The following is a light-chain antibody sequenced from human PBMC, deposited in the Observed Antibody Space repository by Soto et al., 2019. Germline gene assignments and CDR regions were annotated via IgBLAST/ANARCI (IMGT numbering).Light chain of an antibody. CDR3: QKYGSSSWT. V-gene: IGKV3-15*01. CDR2: GAS. CDR1: ESVSSN. J-gene: IGKJ1*01. Sequence: EIVTTQAPDTISVSPRERPTVSCRASESVSSNLAWYQQKAGQAPRLLIYGASTRATGIPARFSGSGSGTEFTLTISRLEPEDFAVYYCQKYGSSSWTCGKGPTGAIK.